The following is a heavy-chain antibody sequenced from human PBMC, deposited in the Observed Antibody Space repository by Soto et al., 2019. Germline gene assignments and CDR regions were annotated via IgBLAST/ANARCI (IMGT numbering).Heavy chain of an antibody. CDR2: IYWDDDK. V-gene: IGHV2-5*02. D-gene: IGHD3-9*01. Sequence: GLDLEWLALIYWDDDKRYSPSLKSRLTITKDTSKNQVVLTMTNMDPLDTATYYCAHSDTYYDIYYFVYWGQGTLVTVSS. J-gene: IGHJ4*02. CDR3: AHSDTYYDIYYFVY.